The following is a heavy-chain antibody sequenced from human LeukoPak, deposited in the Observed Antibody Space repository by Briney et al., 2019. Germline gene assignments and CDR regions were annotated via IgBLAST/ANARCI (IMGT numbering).Heavy chain of an antibody. D-gene: IGHD3-22*01. V-gene: IGHV6-1*01. CDR3: ARETYYYDSSGYSLNMDV. Sequence: SQTLSLTCAISGDSVSSNSAAWNWIRQSPSRGLEWLGRTYYRSKWYNDYAVSVKSRITINPDTSKNQFSLQLNSVTPEDTAVYYCARETYYYDSSGYSLNMDVWGKGTTVTISS. J-gene: IGHJ6*03. CDR2: TYYRSKWYN. CDR1: GDSVSSNSAA.